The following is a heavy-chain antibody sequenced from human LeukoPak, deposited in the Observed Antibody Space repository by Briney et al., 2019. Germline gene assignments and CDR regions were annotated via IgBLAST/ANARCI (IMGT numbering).Heavy chain of an antibody. J-gene: IGHJ5*02. Sequence: SQTLSLTCAISGDSVSTNSAACNWVRQSPSRGLEWLGSTYYRSKWYNDYAVSVKSRITIPPDTSKNQFSLQLNSVTPEDTAVYYCARESPGFMGSGGFDPWGQGTLVTVSS. CDR3: ARESPGFMGSGGFDP. CDR2: TYYRSKWYN. CDR1: GDSVSTNSAA. D-gene: IGHD3-10*01. V-gene: IGHV6-1*01.